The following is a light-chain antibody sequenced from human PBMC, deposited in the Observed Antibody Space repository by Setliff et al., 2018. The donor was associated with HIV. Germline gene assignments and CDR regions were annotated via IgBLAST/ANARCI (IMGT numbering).Light chain of an antibody. Sequence: SYELTQPPSVSVAPGKTARITCEGNNIGSASVHWYQQKPGQAPVVVIYYDSDRPSGIPERFSGSNSGNTATLTISRVEAGDEADYYCQVWDSSSDHSYGVGTGTKV. V-gene: IGLV3-21*04. J-gene: IGLJ1*01. CDR2: YDS. CDR1: NIGSAS. CDR3: QVWDSSSDHSYG.